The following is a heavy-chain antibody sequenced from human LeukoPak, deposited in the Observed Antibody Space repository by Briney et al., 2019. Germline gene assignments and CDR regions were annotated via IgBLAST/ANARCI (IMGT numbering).Heavy chain of an antibody. D-gene: IGHD3-3*01. CDR3: VRYYTRQSWYFDL. V-gene: IGHV3-21*01. CDR1: GFTFSSYS. Sequence: GGSLRLSCAASGFTFSSYSMNWVRQAPGKGLEWASSISSSSSYIYYADSVKGRFTISRDNAKNSLYLQMNSLRAEDTAVYYCVRYYTRQSWYFDLWGRGTLVTVSS. J-gene: IGHJ2*01. CDR2: ISSSSSYI.